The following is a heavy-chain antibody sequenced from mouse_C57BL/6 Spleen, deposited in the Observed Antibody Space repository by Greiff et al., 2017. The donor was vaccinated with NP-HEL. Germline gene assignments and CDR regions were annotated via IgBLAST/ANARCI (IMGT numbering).Heavy chain of an antibody. J-gene: IGHJ4*01. CDR2: IYPRSGNT. CDR1: GYTFTSYG. D-gene: IGHD2-2*01. V-gene: IGHV1-81*01. CDR3: ARESTMVTTEAMDY. Sequence: VKLQQSGAELARPGASVKLSCKASGYTFTSYGISWVKQRTGQGLEWIGEIYPRSGNTYYNEKFKGKATLTADKSSSTAYMELRSLTSEDSAVYFCARESTMVTTEAMDYWGQGTSVTVSS.